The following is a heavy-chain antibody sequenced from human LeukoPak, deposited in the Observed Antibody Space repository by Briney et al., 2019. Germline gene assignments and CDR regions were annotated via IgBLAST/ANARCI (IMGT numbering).Heavy chain of an antibody. CDR2: ISGSDGGT. D-gene: IGHD2-2*01. Sequence: PGGSLRLSCAASGFSFTNYWMSWVRQAPGKGLEWVSGISGSDGGTYYADSVKGRFTISRDNSKNTLYLQMNSLRAEDTALYYCAKDPRTVPGYYFDYWGQGTLVTVSS. CDR1: GFSFTNYW. V-gene: IGHV3-23*01. J-gene: IGHJ4*02. CDR3: AKDPRTVPGYYFDY.